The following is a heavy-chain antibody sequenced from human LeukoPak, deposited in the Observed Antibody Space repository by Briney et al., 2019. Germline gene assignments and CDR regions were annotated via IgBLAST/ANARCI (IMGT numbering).Heavy chain of an antibody. Sequence: PSETLSLTCAVYGESLSKYYWTWIRQSPGKGLEWIGEINHSGSTNYNPSLKSRVTISVDTSKNQFSLKLSSVTAADTAVYYCARRRRIVGATPGAFDIWGQGTMVTVSS. CDR3: ARRRRIVGATPGAFDI. CDR1: GESLSKYY. D-gene: IGHD1-26*01. J-gene: IGHJ3*02. CDR2: INHSGST. V-gene: IGHV4-34*01.